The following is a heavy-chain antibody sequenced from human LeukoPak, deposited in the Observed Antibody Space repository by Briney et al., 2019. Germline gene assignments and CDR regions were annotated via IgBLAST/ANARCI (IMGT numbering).Heavy chain of an antibody. J-gene: IGHJ5*02. CDR1: GYPFTTWE. D-gene: IGHD1-14*01. CDR2: VHPNGGNT. Sequence: ASVTVSCKTSGYPFTTWEINWVRQAAGQGLEWMGWVHPNGGNTAYAQKFQGRVTMTRDTSISTAYMELSGLTSDDTAVYFCARGPRNDPWGQGTLVTASS. V-gene: IGHV1-8*01. CDR3: ARGPRNDP.